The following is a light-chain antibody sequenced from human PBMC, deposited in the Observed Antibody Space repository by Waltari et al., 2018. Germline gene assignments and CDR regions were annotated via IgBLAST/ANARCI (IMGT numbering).Light chain of an antibody. V-gene: IGLV2-18*02. CDR3: CSYRSGFTLV. CDR1: SRDIGSSNA. Sequence: QSALTQPPSVSKSLGQSVTISCTGTSRDIGSSNAVSCYPQHSGTVPRPLIYDVSKRPSGVSDRFSGSKSGNTASLTISGLQAEDEADYYCCSYRSGFTLVFGSGTKLTVL. J-gene: IGLJ6*01. CDR2: DVS.